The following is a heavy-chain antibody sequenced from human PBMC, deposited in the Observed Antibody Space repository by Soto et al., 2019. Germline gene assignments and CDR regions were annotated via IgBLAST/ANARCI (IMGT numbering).Heavy chain of an antibody. CDR3: AIKDYYDSSGYRRDFDY. D-gene: IGHD3-22*01. J-gene: IGHJ4*02. CDR2: INPNSGGT. Sequence: ASVKVSCKASGYTFTGYYMHWVRQAPGQGLEWMGWINPNSGGTNYAQKFQGWVTMTTDTSTSTAYMELRSLRSDDTAVYYCAIKDYYDSSGYRRDFDYWGQGTLITVSS. V-gene: IGHV1-2*04. CDR1: GYTFTGYY.